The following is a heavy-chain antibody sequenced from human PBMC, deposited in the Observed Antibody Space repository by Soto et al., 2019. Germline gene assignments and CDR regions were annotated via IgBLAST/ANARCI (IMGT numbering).Heavy chain of an antibody. Sequence: QVQLVQSGAEVKKPGSSVKVSCKASGGTFSSYTISWVRQAPGQGLEWMGRIIPILGIANYAQKFQGRVTITADKSTSTAYMDLSSLRSEDTAVYYCARDQSAGTFVYCGQGTLVTVSS. CDR3: ARDQSAGTFVY. CDR1: GGTFSSYT. CDR2: IIPILGIA. V-gene: IGHV1-69*08. D-gene: IGHD6-13*01. J-gene: IGHJ4*02.